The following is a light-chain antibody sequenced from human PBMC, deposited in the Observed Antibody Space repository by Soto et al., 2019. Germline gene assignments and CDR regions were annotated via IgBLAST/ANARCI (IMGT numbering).Light chain of an antibody. Sequence: DIQMTQSPSSLSASVGDRVTITCRASQDISNYLAWFQQKPGKAPESLIYAASRLQGGVPSRFSGSGSGTDFTLTISSLQAEDFATYYCQQYKTYPITFGQGTRLEMK. J-gene: IGKJ5*01. CDR1: QDISNY. CDR3: QQYKTYPIT. V-gene: IGKV1-16*01. CDR2: AAS.